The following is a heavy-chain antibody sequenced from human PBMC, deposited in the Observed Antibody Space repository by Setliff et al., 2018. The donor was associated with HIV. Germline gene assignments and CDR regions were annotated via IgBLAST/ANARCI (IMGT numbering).Heavy chain of an antibody. CDR1: GGTFSSHA. Sequence: SVKVSCKASGGTFSSHAINWVRQAPGQGLEWMGGIIPIVDKTNYAQKFQGRVAITADKSTITAYMELSSLRSEDTAVYYCAREPDYGIRDAFDIWGQGTMVT. D-gene: IGHD4-17*01. CDR3: AREPDYGIRDAFDI. CDR2: IIPIVDKT. V-gene: IGHV1-69*10. J-gene: IGHJ3*02.